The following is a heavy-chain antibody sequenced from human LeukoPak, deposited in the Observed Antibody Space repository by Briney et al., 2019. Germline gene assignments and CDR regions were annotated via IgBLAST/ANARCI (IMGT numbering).Heavy chain of an antibody. V-gene: IGHV3-23*01. J-gene: IGHJ4*02. Sequence: GGSLRLSCAASGFTFSSYAMSWVRQAPGKGLEWVSAISGSGGSTYYADSVKGRFTISRDNSKNTLYLQMNSLRAEDTAVYYCAKGPLSGDSSGYYWVYWGQGTLVTVSS. CDR2: ISGSGGST. CDR1: GFTFSSYA. CDR3: AKGPLSGDSSGYYWVY. D-gene: IGHD3-22*01.